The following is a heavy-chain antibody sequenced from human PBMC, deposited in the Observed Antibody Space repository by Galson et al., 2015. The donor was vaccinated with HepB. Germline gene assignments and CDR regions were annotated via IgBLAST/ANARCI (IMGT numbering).Heavy chain of an antibody. CDR2: INPSGGST. CDR1: GYTFTSYY. V-gene: IGHV1-46*01. CDR3: AREVYCSGGSSAYGMDV. Sequence: SVKVSCKASGYTFTSYYMHWVRQAPGQGLEWMGIINPSGGSTSYAQKFQGRVTMTRDTSTSTVYMELSSLRSGDTAVYYCAREVYCSGGSSAYGMDVWGQGTTVTVSS. J-gene: IGHJ6*02. D-gene: IGHD2-15*01.